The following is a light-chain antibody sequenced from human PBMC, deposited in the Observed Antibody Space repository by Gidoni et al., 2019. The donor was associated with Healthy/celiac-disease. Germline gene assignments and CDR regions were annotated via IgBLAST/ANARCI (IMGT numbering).Light chain of an antibody. CDR1: NIGSKS. Sequence: SYVLTQPPSVTVAPGQTARITCGGNNIGSKSVHGSQQKPGQAPVLVVYDDSVRPSGIPERFSGSNSGNTATPTISRVGAGDDVDYYCLVWASSSDVVFGGGTKLTVL. V-gene: IGLV3-21*02. J-gene: IGLJ2*01. CDR2: DDS. CDR3: LVWASSSDVV.